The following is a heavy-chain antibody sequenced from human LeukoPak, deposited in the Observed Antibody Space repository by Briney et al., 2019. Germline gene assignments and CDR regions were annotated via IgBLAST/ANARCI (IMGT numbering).Heavy chain of an antibody. CDR3: ATGHGQQLVLMMGYYYYMDV. V-gene: IGHV1-69*05. CDR2: IIPILGTA. CDR1: GDTFSSYA. D-gene: IGHD6-13*01. J-gene: IGHJ6*03. Sequence: ASVKVSCKATGDTFSSYAISWVRQAPGQGLEWMGGIIPILGTANYAQKFQGRVTITTDESTSTAYMELSSLRSEDTAVYYCATGHGQQLVLMMGYYYYMDVWGKGTTVTVSS.